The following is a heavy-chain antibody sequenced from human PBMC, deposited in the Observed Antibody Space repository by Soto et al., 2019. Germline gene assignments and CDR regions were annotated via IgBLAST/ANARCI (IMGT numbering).Heavy chain of an antibody. CDR1: DDSLSSTSYY. J-gene: IGHJ1*01. D-gene: IGHD2-2*01. CDR3: GRGGDAHKMGRH. Sequence: QVQRQESGPGLVKPSETLSLICSVSDDSLSSTSYYWSWIRQPPGKGLEWIGFVHFSGSIHYNASLKSRATISVDTSRKQISLKMTSLTAADTAVYFCGRGGDAHKMGRHWDQGTLVTVSS. CDR2: VHFSGSI. V-gene: IGHV4-61*01.